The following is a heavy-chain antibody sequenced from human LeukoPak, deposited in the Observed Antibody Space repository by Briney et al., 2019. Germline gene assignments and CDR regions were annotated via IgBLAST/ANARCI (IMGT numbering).Heavy chain of an antibody. V-gene: IGHV4-39*01. Sequence: KPSETLSLTCTVSGGSISSSSYYWGWIRQPPGKGLEWIGSIYYSGSTYYNPSLKSRVTISVDTSKNQFSLKLSSVTAADTAVYYCARHRTLKTYGGGRVDWFDPWGQGTLVTVSS. D-gene: IGHD4-23*01. CDR1: GGSISSSSYY. CDR3: ARHRTLKTYGGGRVDWFDP. CDR2: IYYSGST. J-gene: IGHJ5*02.